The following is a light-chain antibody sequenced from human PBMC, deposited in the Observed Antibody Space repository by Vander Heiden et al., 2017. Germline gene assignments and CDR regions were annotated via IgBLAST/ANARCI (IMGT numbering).Light chain of an antibody. CDR2: EDN. V-gene: IGLV6-57*01. CDR3: QSYESSKWV. Sequence: SGSIASNYVQWYQQRPGSSPTTVIYEDNQRPSGVPDRFSGSIDSSSNSASLTISGLKTEGEVDYYCQSYESSKWVFGGGTKLTVL. J-gene: IGLJ3*02. CDR1: SGSIASNY.